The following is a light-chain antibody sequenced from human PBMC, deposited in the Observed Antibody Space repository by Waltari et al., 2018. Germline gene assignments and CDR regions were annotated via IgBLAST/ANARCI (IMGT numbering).Light chain of an antibody. CDR3: QHYVSLPVT. CDR2: GAS. CDR1: QSVRRA. Sequence: EIVLPQSPGPLSLSPGERATPPCRASQSVRRALAWYHQNPGQAPRLLIYGASNRATGIPDRFSGSGSGTDFSLIISRLEPEDFAVYYCQHYVSLPVTFGQGTKVEIK. V-gene: IGKV3-20*01. J-gene: IGKJ1*01.